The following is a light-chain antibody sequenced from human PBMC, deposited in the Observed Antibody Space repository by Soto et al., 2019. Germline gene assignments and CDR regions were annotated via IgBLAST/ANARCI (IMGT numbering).Light chain of an antibody. V-gene: IGKV1-5*03. J-gene: IGKJ1*01. Sequence: DIQMTQSPSTLSASVGDTVAITCRASQSISDWLAWYQQKPGKAPRILIYKASTLQSGVQSRFSGSASGTEFTLTISSLQPDDFATYHCKQYNTYWTFGQGTKVDIK. CDR2: KAS. CDR1: QSISDW. CDR3: KQYNTYWT.